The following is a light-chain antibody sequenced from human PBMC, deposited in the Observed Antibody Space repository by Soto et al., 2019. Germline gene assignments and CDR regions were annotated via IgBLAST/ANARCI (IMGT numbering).Light chain of an antibody. V-gene: IGLV2-14*01. CDR1: SSDVGGYNY. CDR2: EVS. J-gene: IGLJ1*01. Sequence: QSVLTQPASVSGSPGQSITISCTGTSSDVGGYNYVSWYQHHPGKTPKLMIYEVSHRPSGVSNRFSGSKSGNTASLTISGLQAEDEADYYCSSYTSSSDVFGTGTKLTVL. CDR3: SSYTSSSDV.